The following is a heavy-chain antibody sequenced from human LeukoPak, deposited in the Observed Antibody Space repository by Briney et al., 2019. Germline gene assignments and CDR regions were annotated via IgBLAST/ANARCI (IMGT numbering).Heavy chain of an antibody. CDR2: ISSSSXTI. CDR1: GXXFSXYS. Sequence: GGSLRLSCAAXGXXFSXYSXXXVXXXPXXXXXWVSYISSSSXTIYYADSVKGRFTISRDNAKNSLYLQMNSLRDEDTAVYYCTRGGWKPVDYWGQGTLVTVSS. J-gene: IGHJ4*02. V-gene: IGHV3-48*02. D-gene: IGHD1-1*01. CDR3: TRGGWKPVDY.